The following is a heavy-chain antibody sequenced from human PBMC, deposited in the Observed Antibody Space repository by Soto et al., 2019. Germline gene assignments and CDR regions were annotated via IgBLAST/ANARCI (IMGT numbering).Heavy chain of an antibody. D-gene: IGHD1-26*01. J-gene: IGHJ4*02. CDR3: AHRPIVGAAI. V-gene: IGHV4-4*02. CDR1: GGSISNSNW. CDR2: IFHSGST. Sequence: QVQLQESGPGLVKPSGTLSLTCAVFGGSISNSNWWSWVRQPPGKGLVWIGEIFHSGSTNYNSSLMGRVTISVDKANNQFSLKLSSVTAADTAVYYCAHRPIVGAAIWGQGTLVTVSS.